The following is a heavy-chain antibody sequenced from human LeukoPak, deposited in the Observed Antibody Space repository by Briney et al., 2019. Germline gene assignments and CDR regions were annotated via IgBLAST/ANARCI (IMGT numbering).Heavy chain of an antibody. CDR2: IIPIFGTA. CDR3: ARAPLYSSGWYGSPGSEYGMDV. CDR1: GGTFSSYA. V-gene: IGHV1-69*01. D-gene: IGHD6-19*01. J-gene: IGHJ6*02. Sequence: GSSVKVSCKASGGTFSSYAISWVRQAPGQGLEWMGGIIPIFGTANYAQKFQGRVTITADESTSTAYMELSSLRSEDTAVYYCARAPLYSSGWYGSPGSEYGMDVWGQGTTVTVSS.